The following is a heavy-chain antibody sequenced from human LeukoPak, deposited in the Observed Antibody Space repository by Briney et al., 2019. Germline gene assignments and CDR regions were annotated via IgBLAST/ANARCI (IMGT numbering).Heavy chain of an antibody. CDR1: GYTFTSYY. V-gene: IGHV1-46*01. CDR3: ARARYCSSTSCHHLNYYYYGMDV. CDR2: INPSGGST. D-gene: IGHD2-2*01. J-gene: IGHJ6*02. Sequence: ASVKVSCKASGYTFTSYYMHWVRQAPGQGLEWMGIINPSGGSTSYAQKFQGRVTMTRDTSTSTVYMELSSLRSEDTAVYYCARARYCSSTSCHHLNYYYYGMDVWGQGTTVTVSS.